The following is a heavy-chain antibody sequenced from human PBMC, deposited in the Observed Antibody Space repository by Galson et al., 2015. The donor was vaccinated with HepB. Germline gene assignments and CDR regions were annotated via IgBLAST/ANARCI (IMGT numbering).Heavy chain of an antibody. D-gene: IGHD2/OR15-2a*01. V-gene: IGHV1-69*13. CDR1: GGTFSSYS. CDR2: IIPIFGIP. J-gene: IGHJ4*02. Sequence: SVKVSCKASGGTFSSYSIIWVRQAPGQGLEWMGGIIPIFGIPNYAQKFQGRVTITADESTSAAYMGLSSLRSEDTAVYYCARGKRDVFYLGLDWGQGTLVTVSS. CDR3: ARGKRDVFYLGLD.